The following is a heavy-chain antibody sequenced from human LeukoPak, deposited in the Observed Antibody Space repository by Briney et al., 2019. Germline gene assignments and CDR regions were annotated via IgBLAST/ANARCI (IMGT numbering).Heavy chain of an antibody. D-gene: IGHD5-24*01. V-gene: IGHV3-30*03. CDR2: ISSDGIHK. CDR3: ARHLGEVAPFDY. J-gene: IGHJ4*02. Sequence: PGRCLRLAXAASGFSFXTXXXXXVRQAPGKGLXXXAVISSDGIHKYWADSVKGRFTISRDNSKNTVYLQMNSLRAEDTAVYYCARHLGEVAPFDYWGQGTLVTLSS. CDR1: GFSFXTXX.